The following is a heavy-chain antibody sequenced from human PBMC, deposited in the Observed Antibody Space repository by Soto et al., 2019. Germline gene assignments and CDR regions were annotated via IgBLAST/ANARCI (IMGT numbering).Heavy chain of an antibody. CDR3: ARGPGGPDGPGDY. D-gene: IGHD2-15*01. CDR2: INAGNGNT. J-gene: IGHJ4*02. V-gene: IGHV1-3*01. Sequence: ASVKTSCKASGYTFTGYAMHWVRQAPGQRLEWMGWINAGNGNTKYSQKFQGRVTITRDTSASTAYMELSSPRSEDTAVYYCARGPGGPDGPGDYWGQGTLVTSPQ. CDR1: GYTFTGYA.